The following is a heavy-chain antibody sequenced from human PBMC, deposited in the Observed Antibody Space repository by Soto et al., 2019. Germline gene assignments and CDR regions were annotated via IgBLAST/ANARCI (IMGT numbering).Heavy chain of an antibody. Sequence: XSVKVSCNASGYSFTTYYMHWVRQAPGQGLEWMGIINPTGGSTNYAQRFQGRVTMTWDTSTSTVYMELSSLRSDDTAVYYCARPPYSSSSFFFDYWGQGTPVTVSS. V-gene: IGHV1-46*01. J-gene: IGHJ4*02. CDR3: ARPPYSSSSFFFDY. CDR1: GYSFTTYY. D-gene: IGHD6-6*01. CDR2: INPTGGST.